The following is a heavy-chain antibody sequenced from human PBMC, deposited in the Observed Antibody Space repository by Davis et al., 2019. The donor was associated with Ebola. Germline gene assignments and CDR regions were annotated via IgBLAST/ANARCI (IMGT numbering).Heavy chain of an antibody. V-gene: IGHV4-59*01. CDR2: VQNIGSS. CDR1: GGSISTYH. J-gene: IGHJ2*01. Sequence: PGGSLRLSCTVSGGSISTYHWTWIRQPPGKGLEWIGYVQNIGSSNYNPSLRSRVTLSVDTSKNQFSLELTSVTAADTAVYHCARGSKTWYFDLWGRGTLVTVSS. CDR3: ARGSKTWYFDL.